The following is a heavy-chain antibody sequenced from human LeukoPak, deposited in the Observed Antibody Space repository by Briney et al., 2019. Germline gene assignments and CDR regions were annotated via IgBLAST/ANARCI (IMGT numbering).Heavy chain of an antibody. J-gene: IGHJ3*02. CDR3: ARNYYGYGAFDI. CDR2: IYYSGST. D-gene: IGHD3-10*01. CDR1: GGSISSSSYY. Sequence: SETLSLTCTVSGGSISSSSYYWGWIRQPPGKGLEWIGSIYYSGSTYYNPSLKSRVTISLDTSKNHFSLRLTSVTAADTAVYYCARNYYGYGAFDIWGQGTMVTVSS. V-gene: IGHV4-39*07.